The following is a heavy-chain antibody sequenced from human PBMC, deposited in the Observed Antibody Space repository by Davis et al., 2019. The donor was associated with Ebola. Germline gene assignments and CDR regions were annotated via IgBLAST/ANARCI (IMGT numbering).Heavy chain of an antibody. CDR3: AKDAAVRGIGIDS. Sequence: SLKISCAASGFRFDKYVMHWVRQAPGRGLEWVSSISWNSVTTDYGDSVKGRFTVSRDNAKNSLYLQMNSLRAEDTALYYCAKDAAVRGIGIDSWGQGTLVTVSS. D-gene: IGHD3-10*01. V-gene: IGHV3-9*01. CDR1: GFRFDKYV. J-gene: IGHJ4*02. CDR2: ISWNSVTT.